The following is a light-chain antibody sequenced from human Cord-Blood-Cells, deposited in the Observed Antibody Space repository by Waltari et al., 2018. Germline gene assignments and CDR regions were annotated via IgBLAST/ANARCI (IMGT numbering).Light chain of an antibody. J-gene: IGLJ3*02. CDR1: SSDVGGYNY. CDR3: SSYTSSSPWV. V-gene: IGLV2-14*01. CDR2: AVS. Sequence: QSALTQPASVSGSPGQSITISCTGTSSDVGGYNYVSWYQRHPGKAPKLMIYAVSNRPSGVSNRFSGSKSGNTASLTISGLQAEDEADYYCSSYTSSSPWVFGGGTKLTVL.